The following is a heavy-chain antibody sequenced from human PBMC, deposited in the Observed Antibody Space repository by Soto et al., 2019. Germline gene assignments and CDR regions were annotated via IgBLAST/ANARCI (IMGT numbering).Heavy chain of an antibody. D-gene: IGHD5-18*01. Sequence: PSETLSLTCTVPGGSVNIGTYYWSWIRQPPGKGLEWIGYIYYSGNTYFNPSLKSRVTISVDTSKNQFSLKLNSVTAADTAVYYCARVNRIQLWPNDYWGQGTLVTVSS. CDR2: IYYSGNT. V-gene: IGHV4-30-4*08. CDR1: GGSVNIGTYY. CDR3: ARVNRIQLWPNDY. J-gene: IGHJ4*02.